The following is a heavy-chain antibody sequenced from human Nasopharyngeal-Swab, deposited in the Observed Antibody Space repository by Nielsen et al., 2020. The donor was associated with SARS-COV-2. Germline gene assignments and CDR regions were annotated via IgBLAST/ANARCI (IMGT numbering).Heavy chain of an antibody. Sequence: ASVKVSCKASGYTFIGYYIHWVRQAPGQGLEWMGWMNPNGGGTYPAQTFQGRVTMTRDTSTSTAYMELSRLRSDDTAVYYCAIDRYASGSGIYDYWGQGTLVTVSS. V-gene: IGHV1-2*02. CDR1: GYTFIGYY. D-gene: IGHD3-10*01. J-gene: IGHJ4*02. CDR3: AIDRYASGSGIYDY. CDR2: MNPNGGGT.